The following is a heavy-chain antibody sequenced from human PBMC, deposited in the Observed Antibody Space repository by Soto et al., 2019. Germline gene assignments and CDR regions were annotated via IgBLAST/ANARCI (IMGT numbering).Heavy chain of an antibody. CDR3: TSDYTLRSYRFDY. CDR1: GGSISSYY. J-gene: IGHJ4*02. CDR2: IYHSGST. V-gene: IGHV4-59*12. Sequence: SETLSLTCTVSGGSISSYYWSWIRQPPGRGLEWIGYIYHSGSTTYNPSLKSRLTISLDRSKNEVSLKLTSVTAADTAVYYCTSDYTLRSYRFDYWGRGILVTVPQ. D-gene: IGHD3-10*01.